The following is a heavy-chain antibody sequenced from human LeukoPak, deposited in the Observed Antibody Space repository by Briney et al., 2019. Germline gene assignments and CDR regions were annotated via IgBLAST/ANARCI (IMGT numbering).Heavy chain of an antibody. Sequence: ASVKVSCKASGYTFTSYGISWVRQAPGQGLEWMGWISAHNGNTNYAQKLQGRVTMTTDTSTSTAYMELRSLRSDDTAVYYCARELGWFGELFHNVNWFDPWGQGTLVTVSS. D-gene: IGHD3-10*01. CDR2: ISAHNGNT. J-gene: IGHJ5*02. CDR3: ARELGWFGELFHNVNWFDP. CDR1: GYTFTSYG. V-gene: IGHV1-18*01.